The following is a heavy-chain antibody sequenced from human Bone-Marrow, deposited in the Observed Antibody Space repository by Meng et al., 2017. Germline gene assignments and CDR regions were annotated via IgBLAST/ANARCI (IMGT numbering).Heavy chain of an antibody. V-gene: IGHV3-66*01. CDR1: GFTVSSNY. CDR2: IYSGGST. Sequence: GESLKISCAASGFTVSSNYMSWVRQAPGKGLEWVSVIYSGGSTYYADSVKGRFTISRDNAKNSLYLQMNSLRAEDTAVYYCARGGIAAADNWFDSWGQGTLVTVSS. D-gene: IGHD6-13*01. CDR3: ARGGIAAADNWFDS. J-gene: IGHJ5*01.